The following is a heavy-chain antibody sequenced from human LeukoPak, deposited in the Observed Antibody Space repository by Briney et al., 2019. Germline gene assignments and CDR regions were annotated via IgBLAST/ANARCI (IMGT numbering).Heavy chain of an antibody. CDR2: IKQDGTEK. Sequence: GGSLRLSCAASGFTFSSYWMSWVRQAPGKGLEWVANIKQDGTEKNYVDSVKGRFTISRDNAKNSLYLQMNSLRAEDTAVYYCARERGSGSYHPFDPWGQGTLVTVSS. J-gene: IGHJ5*02. V-gene: IGHV3-7*01. CDR1: GFTFSSYW. CDR3: ARERGSGSYHPFDP. D-gene: IGHD3-10*01.